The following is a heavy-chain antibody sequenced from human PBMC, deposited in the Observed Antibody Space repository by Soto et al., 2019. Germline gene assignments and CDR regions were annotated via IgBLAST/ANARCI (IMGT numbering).Heavy chain of an antibody. Sequence: GGSLRLSCAASGFTFSSYAMHWVRQAPGKGLEWVAVISYDGSNKYYADSVKGRFTISRDNSKNTLYLQMNSLRAEDTAVYYCAREDNRYSYGVGLGYFDYWGQGTLVTVSS. D-gene: IGHD5-18*01. CDR2: ISYDGSNK. CDR3: AREDNRYSYGVGLGYFDY. V-gene: IGHV3-30-3*01. J-gene: IGHJ4*02. CDR1: GFTFSSYA.